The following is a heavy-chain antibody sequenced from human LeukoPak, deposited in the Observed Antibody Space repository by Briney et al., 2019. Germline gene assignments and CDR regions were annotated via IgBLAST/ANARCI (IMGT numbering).Heavy chain of an antibody. CDR2: ISSSSSYI. CDR3: ARGGGRGYSGYDSHHYYYYYMDV. D-gene: IGHD5-12*01. J-gene: IGHJ6*03. Sequence: PGGSLRLSCAASGFTFSSYSMNWVRQAPGKGLEWVSSISSSSSYIYYADSVKGRFTISRDNAKNSLYLQMNSLRAEDTAVYYCARGGGRGYSGYDSHHYYYYYMDVWGKGTTVTISS. CDR1: GFTFSSYS. V-gene: IGHV3-21*01.